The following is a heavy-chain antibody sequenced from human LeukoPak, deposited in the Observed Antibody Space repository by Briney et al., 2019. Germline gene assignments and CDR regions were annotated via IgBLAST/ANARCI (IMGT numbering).Heavy chain of an antibody. CDR1: GYIYTSYW. Sequence: GESLKISCKASGYIYTSYWIGWVRQIPGKGLEWMGIIYPGDSDTRYSPSFQGQVTISADKSISTAYLQWSSLKASDTAMYYCARRPPVAYDAFDIWGQGTMVTVSS. J-gene: IGHJ3*02. V-gene: IGHV5-51*01. CDR2: IYPGDSDT. CDR3: ARRPPVAYDAFDI. D-gene: IGHD6-19*01.